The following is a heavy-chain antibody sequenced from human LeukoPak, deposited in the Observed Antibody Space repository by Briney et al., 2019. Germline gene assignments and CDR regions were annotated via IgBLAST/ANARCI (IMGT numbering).Heavy chain of an antibody. Sequence: SETLSLICTVSGGSIVSHYWNWIRQPAGRGLEWIGRFYASGTTNTSPSLKSRVTMSVDTSKNQFSLKLRSVTAADTAVYYCARAYSSSSKTGFDPWGQGTLVTVSS. CDR3: ARAYSSSSKTGFDP. V-gene: IGHV4-4*07. D-gene: IGHD1-26*01. CDR1: GGSIVSHY. J-gene: IGHJ5*02. CDR2: FYASGTT.